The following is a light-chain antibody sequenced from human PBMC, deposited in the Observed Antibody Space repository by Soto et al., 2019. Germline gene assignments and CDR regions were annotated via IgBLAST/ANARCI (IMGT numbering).Light chain of an antibody. CDR3: SSYTTRSTVV. J-gene: IGLJ2*01. Sequence: QSALTQPASVSGSPGQSITISCTGNSSDVGAYNYVSWYQHLPGKAPKLMIFEVTNRPSGVSNRFSGSQSGNTASLTISGLQAEDEADYYCSSYTTRSTVVFGGGTKLTVL. CDR2: EVT. V-gene: IGLV2-14*01. CDR1: SSDVGAYNY.